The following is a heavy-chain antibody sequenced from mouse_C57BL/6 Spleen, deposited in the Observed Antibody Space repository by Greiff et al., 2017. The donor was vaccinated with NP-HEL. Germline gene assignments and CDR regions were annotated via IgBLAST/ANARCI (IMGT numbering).Heavy chain of an antibody. CDR3: ARGIYYDYDGGYFDY. D-gene: IGHD2-4*01. CDR2: IYPRSGNT. CDR1: GYTFTSYG. Sequence: VMLVESGAELARPGASVKLSCKASGYTFTSYGISWVKQRTGQGLEWIGEIYPRSGNTYYNEKFKGKATLTADKSSSTAYMELRSLTSEDSAVYFCARGIYYDYDGGYFDYWGQGTTLTVSS. V-gene: IGHV1-81*01. J-gene: IGHJ2*01.